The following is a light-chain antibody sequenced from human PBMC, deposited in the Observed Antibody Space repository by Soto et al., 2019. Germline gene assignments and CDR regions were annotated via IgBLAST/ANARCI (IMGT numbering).Light chain of an antibody. V-gene: IGLV2-8*01. CDR2: EVT. CDR3: SSYAGSNTVV. Sequence: QSALTQPPSASGSPGQSVTISCTGTSSDVGGYNYVSWYQQPPGKAPKLMIYEVTERPSGVPDRFSGSKSGNTASLTVSGLQAEDEADYYCSSYAGSNTVVFGGGTKVTVL. J-gene: IGLJ2*01. CDR1: SSDVGGYNY.